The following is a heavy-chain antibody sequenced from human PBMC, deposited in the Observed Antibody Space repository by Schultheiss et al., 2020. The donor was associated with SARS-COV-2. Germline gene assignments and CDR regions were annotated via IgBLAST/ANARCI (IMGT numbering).Heavy chain of an antibody. D-gene: IGHD3-22*01. Sequence: GGSLRLSCAASGFTFSSYSMNWVRQAPGKGLEWVSVIYSGGSTYYADSVKGRFTISRDNSKNTLYLQMNSLRAEDTAVYYCARDANHDSSGYYLGYWGQGTLVTVSS. J-gene: IGHJ4*02. CDR3: ARDANHDSSGYYLGY. V-gene: IGHV3-66*01. CDR1: GFTFSSYS. CDR2: IYSGGST.